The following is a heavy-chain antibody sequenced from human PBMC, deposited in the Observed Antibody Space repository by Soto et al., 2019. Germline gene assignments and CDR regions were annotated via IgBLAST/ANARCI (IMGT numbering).Heavy chain of an antibody. Sequence: SETLSLTCNVSGGSISSSRSYWAWFRQPPGKELEWIANIFYAGNTYYNPSLKSRVTVSVDTSKNQFSLKLDSVTAADTAVYYCARQAAAPGIDLWFDPWGQGTLVTVS. J-gene: IGHJ5*02. CDR1: GGSISSSRSY. D-gene: IGHD6-13*01. CDR3: ARQAAAPGIDLWFDP. V-gene: IGHV4-39*01. CDR2: IFYAGNT.